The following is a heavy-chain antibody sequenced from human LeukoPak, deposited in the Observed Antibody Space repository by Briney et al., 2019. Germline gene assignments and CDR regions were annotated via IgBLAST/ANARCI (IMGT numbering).Heavy chain of an antibody. Sequence: GRSLRLSCTASGFMFSRLGMQWVRQAPGEGLEWVAMIWHDGSVGEYADSVKGRFTISRDNSQNTLYLQMNSLRDDDTAVYYCAKEGDQFRGYLDAWGKGTTVTVSS. CDR3: AKEGDQFRGYLDA. CDR2: IWHDGSVG. D-gene: IGHD3-16*01. J-gene: IGHJ6*03. CDR1: GFMFSRLG. V-gene: IGHV3-33*06.